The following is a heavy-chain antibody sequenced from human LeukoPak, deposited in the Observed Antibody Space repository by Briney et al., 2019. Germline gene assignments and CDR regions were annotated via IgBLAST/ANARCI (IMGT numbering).Heavy chain of an antibody. Sequence: GESLKISCKGPGYSFTSYWIGWVRQMPGKGLEWMGIIYPGDSDTRYSPSFQGQVTISADKSISTAYLQWSSLKASDTAMYDCARPGSGYSYGYDYWGQGTLVTVSS. V-gene: IGHV5-51*01. CDR1: GYSFTSYW. D-gene: IGHD5-18*01. J-gene: IGHJ4*02. CDR2: IYPGDSDT. CDR3: ARPGSGYSYGYDY.